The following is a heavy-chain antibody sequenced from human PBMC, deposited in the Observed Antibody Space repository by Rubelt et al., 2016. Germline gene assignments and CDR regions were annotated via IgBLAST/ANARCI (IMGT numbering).Heavy chain of an antibody. J-gene: IGHJ4*02. V-gene: IGHV3-23*04. CDR3: ARDRGYCSGGSCQSGFFDY. CDR1: GFTFSSYA. CDR2: ISGSGGGT. D-gene: IGHD2-15*01. Sequence: EVQLVESGGGVVQPGGSLRLSCAASGFTFSSYAMSWVRQAPGKGLEWVSGISGSGGGTYFADSVKGRFTISRDISKNTVYLQMNSLRAEDTAVYYCARDRGYCSGGSCQSGFFDYWGQGTLVTVSS.